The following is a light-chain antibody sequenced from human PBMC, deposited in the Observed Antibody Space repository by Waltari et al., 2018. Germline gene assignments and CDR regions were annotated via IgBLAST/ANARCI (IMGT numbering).Light chain of an antibody. J-gene: IGLJ1*01. V-gene: IGLV2-14*03. Sequence: QSALTQPASVSGSPGQSITISCAGTISHVGAYDYVSWYQQHPGKAPKLLSFDVNNRPSGVSIRFSASNSGTTASLSISGLRTQDEADYFCSSYTTISTVVFGTGTKVAVL. CDR1: ISHVGAYDY. CDR2: DVN. CDR3: SSYTTISTVV.